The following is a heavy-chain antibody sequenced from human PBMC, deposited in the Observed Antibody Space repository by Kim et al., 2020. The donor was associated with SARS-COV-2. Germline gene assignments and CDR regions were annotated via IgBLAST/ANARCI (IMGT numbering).Heavy chain of an antibody. CDR3: ARVGAMVIFDY. V-gene: IGHV4-39*01. CDR1: GGSISSSSYY. Sequence: SETLSLTCTVSGGSISSSSYYWGWIRQPPGKGLEWIGSIYYSGSTYYNPSLKSRVTISVDTSKNQFSLKLSSVTAADTAVYYCARVGAMVIFDYWGQGTLVTVSS. J-gene: IGHJ4*02. CDR2: IYYSGST. D-gene: IGHD5-18*01.